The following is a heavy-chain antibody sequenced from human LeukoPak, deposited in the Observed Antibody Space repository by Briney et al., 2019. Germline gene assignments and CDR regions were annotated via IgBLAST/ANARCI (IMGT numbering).Heavy chain of an antibody. CDR2: IPSSGNT. CDR1: GFTFSVRG. CDR3: ARDGSGWSRDV. V-gene: IGHV3-69-1*01. D-gene: IGHD6-19*01. J-gene: IGHJ6*02. Sequence: GGTLRLSCAASGFTFSVRGMTWVRQAPGMGLEWVATIPSSGNTMYADSVKGRFTGSRDNAKNSVYLQMNSLTADDTAVYYCARDGSGWSRDVWGQGTTVTVSS.